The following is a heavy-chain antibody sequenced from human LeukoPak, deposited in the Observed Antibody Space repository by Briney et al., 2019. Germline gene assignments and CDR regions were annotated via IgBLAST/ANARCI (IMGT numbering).Heavy chain of an antibody. Sequence: SETLSLTCIVSGGSISSTVSYWGWVRQPPGKGLEWIGSIHCGSTYYIPSLKSRITISLDMSKNQYSLKLSSVTAADTAVYYCARVSGSSWYYYFDYWGQGTLVTVSS. CDR2: IHCGST. CDR1: GGSISSTVSY. V-gene: IGHV4-39*07. J-gene: IGHJ4*02. D-gene: IGHD6-13*01. CDR3: ARVSGSSWYYYFDY.